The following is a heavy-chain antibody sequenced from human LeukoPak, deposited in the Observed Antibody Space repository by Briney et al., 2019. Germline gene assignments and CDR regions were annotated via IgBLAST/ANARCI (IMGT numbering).Heavy chain of an antibody. V-gene: IGHV4-34*01. Sequence: PSETLSLTCAVYGGSFSGYYWSWIRQPPGKGLEWIGEINHSGSTNYNPSLKSRVTISVDTSKNQFSLKLSSVTAADTAVYYCARGGGRRQHQNQIDYWGRGTLVTVSS. CDR2: INHSGST. D-gene: IGHD1-14*01. CDR3: ARGGGRRQHQNQIDY. CDR1: GGSFSGYY. J-gene: IGHJ4*02.